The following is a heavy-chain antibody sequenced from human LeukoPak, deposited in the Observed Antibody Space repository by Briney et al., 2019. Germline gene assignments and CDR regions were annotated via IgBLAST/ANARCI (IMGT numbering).Heavy chain of an antibody. CDR2: IYYSGST. Sequence: SETLSLTCTVSGGSISSSSYYWGWLRQPPGKGLEWIGSIYYSGSTYYNPSLKSRVTISVDTSKNQFSLKLSSVTAADTAVYYCARCVSGYSLGYYYMDVWGKGTTVTVSS. J-gene: IGHJ6*03. CDR1: GGSISSSSYY. D-gene: IGHD3-22*01. CDR3: ARCVSGYSLGYYYMDV. V-gene: IGHV4-39*07.